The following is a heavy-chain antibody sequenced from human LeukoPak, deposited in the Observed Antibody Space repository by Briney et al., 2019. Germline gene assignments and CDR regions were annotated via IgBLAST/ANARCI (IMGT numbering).Heavy chain of an antibody. CDR2: IYSGGST. Sequence: GGXLRLSCAASGFTFSSNYMSWVRQAPGKGLEWVSVIYSGGSTYYADSVNGRFTISRDNSKNTLYLQMNSLRAEDTAVYYCARGPARGGYCSSTSCYGHWFDPWGQGTPVTVSS. CDR1: GFTFSSNY. V-gene: IGHV3-66*02. D-gene: IGHD2-2*01. J-gene: IGHJ5*02. CDR3: ARGPARGGYCSSTSCYGHWFDP.